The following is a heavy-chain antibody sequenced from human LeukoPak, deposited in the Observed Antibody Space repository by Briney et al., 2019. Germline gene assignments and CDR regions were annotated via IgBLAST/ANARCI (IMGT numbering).Heavy chain of an antibody. Sequence: GGSLRLSCAATGFTFSKYAMSWVRQAPGKGLEWVSAISGGGDDTYYADSVKGRSTISRDNSKNTLYLQANTLRAEDTAVYYCTKLRGTVTTVVDCWGQGTLVIVSS. CDR1: GFTFSKYA. V-gene: IGHV3-23*01. CDR2: ISGGGDDT. CDR3: TKLRGTVTTVVDC. D-gene: IGHD4-17*01. J-gene: IGHJ4*02.